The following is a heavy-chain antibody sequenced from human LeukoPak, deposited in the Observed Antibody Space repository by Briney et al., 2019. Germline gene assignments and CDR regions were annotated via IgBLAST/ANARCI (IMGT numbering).Heavy chain of an antibody. Sequence: SETLSLTCAVYGGSFSGYYWSWIRQPPGKGLEWIGEINHSGSTNYNPSLKSRVTISVDTSKNQFSLKLSSVTAADTAVYYCARVSNVDIVARRRFDYWGQGTLVTVSS. CDR3: ARVSNVDIVARRRFDY. CDR1: GGSFSGYY. CDR2: INHSGST. V-gene: IGHV4-34*01. J-gene: IGHJ4*02. D-gene: IGHD5-12*01.